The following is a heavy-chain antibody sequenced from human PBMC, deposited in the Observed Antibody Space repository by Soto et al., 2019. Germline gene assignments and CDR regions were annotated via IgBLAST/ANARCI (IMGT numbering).Heavy chain of an antibody. Sequence: GGSLRLSCAASGFTFGDYGMSWVRQAPGKGLEWVSGINWNGGSTGYADSVKGRFTISRDNAKNSLYLQMNSLRAEDTALYYCARERGGYYKYCFDYWGQGTLVTVSS. D-gene: IGHD3-3*01. J-gene: IGHJ4*02. CDR3: ARERGGYYKYCFDY. CDR1: GFTFGDYG. V-gene: IGHV3-20*04. CDR2: INWNGGST.